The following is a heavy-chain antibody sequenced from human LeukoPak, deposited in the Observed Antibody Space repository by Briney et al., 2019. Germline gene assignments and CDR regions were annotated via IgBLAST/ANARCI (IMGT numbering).Heavy chain of an antibody. CDR2: ISYDGSNK. CDR1: GFTFSSYA. CDR3: AKEVRYCSGGSCYSAAFDY. J-gene: IGHJ4*02. V-gene: IGHV3-30*04. D-gene: IGHD2-15*01. Sequence: GGSLRLSCAASGFTFSSYAMHWVRQAPGKGLEWVAVISYDGSNKYYADSVKGRFTISRDNSKNTLYLQMNSLRAEDTAVYYCAKEVRYCSGGSCYSAAFDYWGQGTLVTVSS.